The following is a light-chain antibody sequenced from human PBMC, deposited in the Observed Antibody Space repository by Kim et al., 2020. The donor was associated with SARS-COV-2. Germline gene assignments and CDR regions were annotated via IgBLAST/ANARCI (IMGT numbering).Light chain of an antibody. J-gene: IGKJ4*01. Sequence: ASVGDRVNITCRASQSISTYLNWYQQKPGKAPKLLIYAASSLQSGVPSRFSGSGSGTDFTLTISSLQPEDFATYYCQQSYSTPPTFGGGTKVDIK. CDR2: AAS. CDR1: QSISTY. CDR3: QQSYSTPPT. V-gene: IGKV1-39*01.